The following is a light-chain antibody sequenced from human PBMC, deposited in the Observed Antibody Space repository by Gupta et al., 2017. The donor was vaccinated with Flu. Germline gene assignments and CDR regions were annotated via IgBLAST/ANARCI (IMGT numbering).Light chain of an antibody. Sequence: PPPFPASKGDRVTITCGASQGITTTLACNNRNPARVPDPLIYVAPPVQLGAPPGFSGSGFGPDFPLPIAAWQCEDFATITCQQFYSCPSTFGQGTKVEIK. J-gene: IGKJ2*01. V-gene: IGKV1-8*01. CDR1: QGITTT. CDR3: QQFYSCPST. CDR2: VAP.